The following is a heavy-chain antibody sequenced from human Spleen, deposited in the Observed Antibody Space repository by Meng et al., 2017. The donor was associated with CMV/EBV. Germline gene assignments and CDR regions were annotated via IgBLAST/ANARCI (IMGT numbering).Heavy chain of an antibody. CDR2: INPYSGGT. Sequence: KVSCKTSGYPFIGYYIHWVRQAPGQGLEWMGWINPYSGGTNFAQQFQGRVTMTGDTSITTAYMQLSSLRSDDTATYFCARERYLEPAASPDYVYYGMDVWGQGTTVTVSS. CDR3: ARERYLEPAASPDYVYYGMDV. V-gene: IGHV1-2*02. D-gene: IGHD2-2*01. CDR1: GYPFIGYY. J-gene: IGHJ6*02.